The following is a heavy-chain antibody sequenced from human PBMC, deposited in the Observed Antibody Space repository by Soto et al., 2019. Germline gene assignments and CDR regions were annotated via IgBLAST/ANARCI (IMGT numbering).Heavy chain of an antibody. CDR1: GDSFSSNSAA. D-gene: IGHD3-22*01. CDR3: ANSDRSGSGFDY. J-gene: IGHJ4*02. Sequence: SQTLSLTFDISGDSFSSNSAAWKWIRQSPSRGLEWLGRTSYRSKWYNDYAVSVKSRITINPDTSKNQFSLQLNSVTSEDTALYSCANSDRSGSGFDYWGQGTLVTVSP. V-gene: IGHV6-1*01. CDR2: TSYRSKWYN.